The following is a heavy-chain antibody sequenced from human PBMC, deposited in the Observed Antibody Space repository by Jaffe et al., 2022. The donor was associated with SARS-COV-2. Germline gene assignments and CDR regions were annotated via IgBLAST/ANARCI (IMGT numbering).Heavy chain of an antibody. CDR1: GFTFSGSA. D-gene: IGHD2-15*01. CDR3: TPGISQDY. Sequence: EVQLVESGGGLVQPGGSLKLSCAASGFTFSGSAMHWVRQASGKGLEWVGRIRSKANSYATAYAASVKGRFTISRDDSKNTAYLQMNSLKTEDTAVYYCTPGISQDYWGQGTLVTVSS. CDR2: IRSKANSYAT. V-gene: IGHV3-73*02. J-gene: IGHJ4*02.